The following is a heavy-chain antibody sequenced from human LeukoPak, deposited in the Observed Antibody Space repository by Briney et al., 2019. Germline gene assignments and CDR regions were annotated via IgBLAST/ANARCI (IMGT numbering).Heavy chain of an antibody. J-gene: IGHJ3*02. V-gene: IGHV1-46*01. CDR2: INPSGGST. CDR1: GYTFTSYY. CDR3: ALSDYGDPNAFDI. Sequence: GASVKVSCKASGYTFTSYYMHWVRQAPGQGLEWRGIINPSGGSTSYAQKFQGRVTMTRNTSISTAYMELSSLRSEDTAVYYCALSDYGDPNAFDIWGQGTMVTVSS. D-gene: IGHD4-17*01.